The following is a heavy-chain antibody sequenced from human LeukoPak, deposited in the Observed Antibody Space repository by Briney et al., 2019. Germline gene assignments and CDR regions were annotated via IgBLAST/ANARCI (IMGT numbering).Heavy chain of an antibody. CDR2: ISGSGGST. Sequence: PGGSLRLSCAASGSTFSSYAMSWVRQAPGKGLEGVSAISGSGGSTYYAGSVKGRFTISRDNSKNMLYLQMNSLRAEDTAVYYCAKGLPLAAAGTVVAFDIWGQGTMVTVSS. D-gene: IGHD6-13*01. V-gene: IGHV3-23*01. J-gene: IGHJ3*02. CDR3: AKGLPLAAAGTVVAFDI. CDR1: GSTFSSYA.